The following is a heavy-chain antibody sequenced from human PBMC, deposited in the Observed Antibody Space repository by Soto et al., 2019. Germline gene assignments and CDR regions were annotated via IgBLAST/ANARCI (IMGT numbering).Heavy chain of an antibody. D-gene: IGHD3-22*01. CDR1: GYTFTSYA. V-gene: IGHV1-3*01. J-gene: IGHJ3*01. Sequence: ASVKVSCKASGYTFTSYAMHWVRQAPGQRLEWMGWINAGNDNTKYSQKFQGRVTISRDNSKNTLYLQMSSLRAEDTAVYYCATRTLLPGAPWGQGTMVTVSS. CDR3: ATRTLLPGAP. CDR2: INAGNDNT.